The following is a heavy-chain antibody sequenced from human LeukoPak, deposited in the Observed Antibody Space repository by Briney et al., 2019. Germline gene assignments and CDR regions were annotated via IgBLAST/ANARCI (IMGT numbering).Heavy chain of an antibody. CDR1: GFTFSRSW. CDR3: AKLLGAVTTFDY. D-gene: IGHD4-11*01. CDR2: INQDGSVK. V-gene: IGHV3-7*01. J-gene: IGHJ4*02. Sequence: GGSLRLSCAASGFTFSRSWVTWVRQAPGKGLEWVASINQDGSVKHYMDSVKGRFTISRDNSNNSLFLQMNSLRAEDTAVYYCAKLLGAVTTFDYWGQGTLVTVSS.